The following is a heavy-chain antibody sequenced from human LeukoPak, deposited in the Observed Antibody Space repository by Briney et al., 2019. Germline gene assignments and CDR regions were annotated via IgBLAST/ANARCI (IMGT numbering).Heavy chain of an antibody. D-gene: IGHD2-15*01. Sequence: ASVKVSCKASGYTFTSYDINWVRQATGRGLEWMGWMNPNSGNTGYAQKFQGRVTITRNTSISTAYMELSSLRSEDTAVYYRASWSSGGGFDYWGQGTLVTVSS. CDR3: ASWSSGGGFDY. CDR1: GYTFTSYD. V-gene: IGHV1-8*03. J-gene: IGHJ4*02. CDR2: MNPNSGNT.